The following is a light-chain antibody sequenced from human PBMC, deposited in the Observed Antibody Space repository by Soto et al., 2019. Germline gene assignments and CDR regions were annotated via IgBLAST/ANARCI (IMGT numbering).Light chain of an antibody. CDR2: DVS. V-gene: IGLV2-14*01. CDR3: ASYTTSSTYV. J-gene: IGLJ1*01. Sequence: QSVLTQAASVSGFPGQSIAITCTGTSSDVGGYSYVSWYQQQPGKAPKLVISDVSNRPSGVSDRFSGSKSGNTASLTISGLQTEDEADYYCASYTTSSTYVFGTGTKVTVL. CDR1: SSDVGGYSY.